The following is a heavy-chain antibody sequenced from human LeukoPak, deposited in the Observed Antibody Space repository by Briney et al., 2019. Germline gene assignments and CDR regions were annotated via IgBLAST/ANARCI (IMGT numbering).Heavy chain of an antibody. D-gene: IGHD2-15*01. CDR2: TYYSRST. Sequence: SETLSLTCTVSGGSISSSSYYWGWIRQPPGKGLEWIGSTYYSRSTYYNPSLKSRVTISVDTSKNQFSLKLSSVTAADTAVYYCARGGYCSGGSCYVLRYYYYYGMDVWGQGTTVTVSS. CDR1: GGSISSSSYY. J-gene: IGHJ6*02. CDR3: ARGGYCSGGSCYVLRYYYYYGMDV. V-gene: IGHV4-39*01.